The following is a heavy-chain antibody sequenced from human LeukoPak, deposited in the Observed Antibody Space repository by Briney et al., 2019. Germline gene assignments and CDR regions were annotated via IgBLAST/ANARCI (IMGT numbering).Heavy chain of an antibody. CDR3: AHRRAVSGFLEWLFDAFDI. CDR2: IYWDDDK. V-gene: IGHV2-5*02. J-gene: IGHJ3*02. D-gene: IGHD3-3*01. Sequence: SGPTLVNPTQTLTLTCTFSGFSLSTSGVGVGWIRQPPGKALEWLALIYWDDDKRYSPSLKSRLTITKDTSKNQVVLTMTNMGPVDTATYYCAHRRAVSGFLEWLFDAFDIWGQGTMVTVSS. CDR1: GFSLSTSGVG.